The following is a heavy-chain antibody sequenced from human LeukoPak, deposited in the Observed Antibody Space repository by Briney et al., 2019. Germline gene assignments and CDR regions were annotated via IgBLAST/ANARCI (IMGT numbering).Heavy chain of an antibody. Sequence: SGGSLRLSCAASGFTFSSYSMNWVRQAPWKGLEWVSSISSSSSYIYYADSVKGRFTISRDNAKNSLYLQMNSLRADDTAVYYCARAFDTSWDYYYMDVWGKGTTVTVFS. CDR2: ISSSSSYI. CDR3: ARAFDTSWDYYYMDV. CDR1: GFTFSSYS. V-gene: IGHV3-21*01. D-gene: IGHD2-2*01. J-gene: IGHJ6*03.